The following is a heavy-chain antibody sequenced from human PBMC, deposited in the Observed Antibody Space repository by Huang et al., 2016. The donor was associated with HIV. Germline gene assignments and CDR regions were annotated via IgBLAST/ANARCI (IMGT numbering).Heavy chain of an antibody. V-gene: IGHV3-7*01. D-gene: IGHD4-17*01. CDR1: GFTFSIYW. CDR3: ARVRDDYGDYNYNFDY. J-gene: IGHJ4*02. CDR2: IQQEGSEK. Sequence: EVQLVESGGGLVQPGGSLRLSCSASGFTFSIYWLSWVRQAPGKGVEGVANIQQEGSEKDYVDSVKGRFTISRDNAKNSLYLQMNSLRAEDTAVYYCARVRDDYGDYNYNFDYWGQGTLVTVSS.